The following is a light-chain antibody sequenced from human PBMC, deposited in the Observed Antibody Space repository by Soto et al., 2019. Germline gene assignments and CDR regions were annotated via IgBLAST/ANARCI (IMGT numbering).Light chain of an antibody. CDR1: QGISSA. V-gene: IGKV1-13*02. Sequence: AIQLTQSPSSLSASVGDRVTITCRASQGISSALAWYQQKPGKAPKLLIYDASSLESGVPSRFSGSGSGTDFTLTISSLQPEDFATYYCKQFNSYNQGFTFGPGTKVDIK. CDR3: KQFNSYNQGFT. J-gene: IGKJ3*01. CDR2: DAS.